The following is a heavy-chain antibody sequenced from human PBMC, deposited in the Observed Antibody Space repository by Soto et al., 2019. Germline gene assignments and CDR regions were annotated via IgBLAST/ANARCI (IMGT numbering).Heavy chain of an antibody. D-gene: IGHD4-17*01. J-gene: IGHJ6*02. CDR2: IYYTGKT. V-gene: IGHV4-30-4*01. CDR1: GGSISDDDYY. Sequence: QVQLHESGPGLVKPSQTLSLTCTVSGGSISDDDYYWNWIRQSPGKGLEWIGHIYYTGKTYYNPSLKSRLTMSLDTSQNQFSLHLTSVIAADSALYFCARATTVTSSFFFYGLDIWGQGTTVTVSS. CDR3: ARATTVTSSFFFYGLDI.